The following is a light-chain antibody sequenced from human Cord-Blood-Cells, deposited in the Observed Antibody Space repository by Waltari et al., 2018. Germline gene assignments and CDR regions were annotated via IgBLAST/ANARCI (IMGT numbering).Light chain of an antibody. Sequence: ELVMTQSPATLSVATGARATLSCRASQSVSSNLAWYQQNPGQAPRLLIYGASTRATGIPARFSGIGSGTEFTLTISSLQSEDFAVYYCQQYNNLPPLTFGGGTKVEIK. J-gene: IGKJ4*01. CDR3: QQYNNLPPLT. CDR1: QSVSSN. V-gene: IGKV3-15*01. CDR2: GAS.